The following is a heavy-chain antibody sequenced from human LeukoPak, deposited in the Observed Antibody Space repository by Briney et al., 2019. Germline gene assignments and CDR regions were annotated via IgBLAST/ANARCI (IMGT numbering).Heavy chain of an antibody. V-gene: IGHV4-34*01. CDR2: INHSGST. J-gene: IGHJ5*02. CDR3: SGSLLTMVRGVITNWFDP. Sequence: SETLSLTCAVYGGSFSGYYWSWIRQPPGKGLEWIGEINHSGSTNYNPSLKSRVTISVDTPKNQFSLKLSSVTAADTAVYYCSGSLLTMVRGVITNWFDPWGQGTLVTVSS. D-gene: IGHD3-10*01. CDR1: GGSFSGYY.